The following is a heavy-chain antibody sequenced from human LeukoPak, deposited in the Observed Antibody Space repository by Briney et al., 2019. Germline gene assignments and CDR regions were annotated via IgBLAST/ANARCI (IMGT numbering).Heavy chain of an antibody. Sequence: PGGSLRLSCAASGFTFSGHNMNWVRQAPEKGLEWISFVSISSGSIYYADSVNGRFRISRDKAKSSLDLEMNSLRAEDTAVYYCARGVRYCGSTRCYHDDSWGQGTLVTVSS. V-gene: IGHV3-48*01. J-gene: IGHJ4*02. D-gene: IGHD2-2*01. CDR1: GFTFSGHN. CDR2: VSISSGSI. CDR3: ARGVRYCGSTRCYHDDS.